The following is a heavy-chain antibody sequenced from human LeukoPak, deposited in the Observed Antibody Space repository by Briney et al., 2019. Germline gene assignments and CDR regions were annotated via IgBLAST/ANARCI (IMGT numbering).Heavy chain of an antibody. V-gene: IGHV3-9*01. CDR1: GFTFDDYA. CDR2: ISWNSGSI. CDR3: ARDYDFRSGYYSPTRGYFGY. J-gene: IGHJ4*02. D-gene: IGHD3-3*01. Sequence: PGRSLRLSCAVSGFTFDDYAMHWVRQAPGKGLEWVSGISWNSGSIGYEDSVKGRFTISRDNSKNTLYLQMDSLRAEDTAVYYCARDYDFRSGYYSPTRGYFGYWGQGTLVTVSS.